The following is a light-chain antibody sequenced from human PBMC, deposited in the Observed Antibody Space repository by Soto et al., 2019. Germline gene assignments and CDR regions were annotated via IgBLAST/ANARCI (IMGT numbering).Light chain of an antibody. CDR3: QQYDNLPPTWT. CDR2: DAS. CDR1: QDIKNY. V-gene: IGKV1-33*01. Sequence: DIKMTQSPSSLSASVGDRVTITCQASQDIKNYLNWYQQKSGKAPKLLIYDASDLETGVPSRFSGSGSGTDFTFTINSLQPEDIATYYCQQYDNLPPTWTFGQGTKVDIK. J-gene: IGKJ1*01.